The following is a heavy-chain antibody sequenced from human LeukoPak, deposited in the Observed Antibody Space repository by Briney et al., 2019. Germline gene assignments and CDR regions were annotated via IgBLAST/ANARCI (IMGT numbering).Heavy chain of an antibody. J-gene: IGHJ5*02. D-gene: IGHD2-15*01. CDR2: MKEDGSEE. V-gene: IGHV3-7*01. Sequence: GGSLRLSCVVSGFTFTTNTMSWVRQVPGKGLVWVASMKEDGSEERYVDSVKGRFTISRDNARNSLFLQMDCLRIEDTALYYCARGGRSRFDLWGQGSLVTVSA. CDR1: GFTFTTNT. CDR3: ARGGRSRFDL.